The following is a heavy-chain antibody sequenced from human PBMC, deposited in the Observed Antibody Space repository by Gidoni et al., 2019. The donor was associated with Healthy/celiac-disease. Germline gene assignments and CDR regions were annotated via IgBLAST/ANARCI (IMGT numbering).Heavy chain of an antibody. V-gene: IGHV3-48*03. CDR3: ARVWATIDY. D-gene: IGHD5-12*01. CDR1: GFTFSSYE. CDR2: ISSSGSTI. Sequence: EVQLVESGGGLVQPGGSLRLSCAASGFTFSSYEMNWVRQAPGKGLEWVSYISSSGSTIYYADSVKGRFTISRDNAKNSLYLKMNSLRAEDTAVYYCARVWATIDYWGQGTLVTVSS. J-gene: IGHJ4*02.